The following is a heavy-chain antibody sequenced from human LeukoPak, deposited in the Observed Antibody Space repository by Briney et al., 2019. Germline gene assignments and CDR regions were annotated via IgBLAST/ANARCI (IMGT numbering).Heavy chain of an antibody. CDR3: ATVVAATAYFDY. V-gene: IGHV3-33*01. D-gene: IGHD2-21*02. CDR2: IWYDGGNK. Sequence: GGSLRLSCAASGFTFSSYGMHWVRQAPGKGLEWVAVIWYDGGNKYYADSVKGRFTISRDNSDNTLYLQMSSLRVEDTAVYYCATVVAATAYFDYWGQGTLVTVAS. J-gene: IGHJ4*02. CDR1: GFTFSSYG.